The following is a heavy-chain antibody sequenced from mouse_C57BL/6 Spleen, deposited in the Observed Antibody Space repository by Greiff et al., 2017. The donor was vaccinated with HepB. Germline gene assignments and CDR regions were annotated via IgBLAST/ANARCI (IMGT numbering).Heavy chain of an antibody. D-gene: IGHD4-1*01. V-gene: IGHV1-80*01. CDR1: GYAFSSYW. CDR3: ARGWDDWYFDV. Sequence: VQLQLSGAELVKPGASVKISCKASGYAFSSYWMNWVKQRPGKGLEWIGQIYPGDGDTNYNGKFKGKATLTADKSSSTAYMQLSSLTSEDSAVYFCARGWDDWYFDVWGTGTTVTVSS. CDR2: IYPGDGDT. J-gene: IGHJ1*03.